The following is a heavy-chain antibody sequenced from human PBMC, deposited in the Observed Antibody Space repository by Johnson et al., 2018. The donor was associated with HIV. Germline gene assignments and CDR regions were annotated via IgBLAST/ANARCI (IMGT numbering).Heavy chain of an antibody. CDR1: GFTFSNYA. CDR3: ARDRYYYGSGSRDAFDI. J-gene: IGHJ3*02. CDR2: ISYDGSNK. V-gene: IGHV3-30-3*01. Sequence: QMLLVESGGGVVQPGRSLRLSCAASGFTFSNYAMHWVRQAPGRGLEWVAVISYDGSNKYYADSVKGRFTLSSDNSKNTLYLQMNSLRAEDTAVYYCARDRYYYGSGSRDAFDIWGQGTMVTVSS. D-gene: IGHD3-10*01.